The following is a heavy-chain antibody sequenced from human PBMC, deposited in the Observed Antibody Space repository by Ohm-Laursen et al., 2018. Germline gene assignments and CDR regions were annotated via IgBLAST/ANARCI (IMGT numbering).Heavy chain of an antibody. J-gene: IGHJ4*02. Sequence: SSLRLSCAASGFTFSRYGMHWVRQAPGKGLEWVAFISYDGNNKYHAESVEGRFTISRDNSKNTLYLQMNSLIPEDTSVYYCAKESYDNSGTFDYWGQGTLVTVSS. CDR1: GFTFSRYG. V-gene: IGHV3-30*18. CDR2: ISYDGNNK. D-gene: IGHD3-22*01. CDR3: AKESYDNSGTFDY.